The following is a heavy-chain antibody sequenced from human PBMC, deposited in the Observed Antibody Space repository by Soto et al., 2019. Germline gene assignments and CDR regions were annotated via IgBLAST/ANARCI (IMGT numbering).Heavy chain of an antibody. CDR2: INAGNGNT. Sequence: WGRQAPGQRLEWMGWINAGNGNTRYSQKFQGRVTLTRDTSASTAYMDLSSLRSEETAIYYCARAISGYVTWGQGTLVTVSS. D-gene: IGHD5-12*01. V-gene: IGHV1-3*01. CDR3: ARAISGYVT. J-gene: IGHJ5*02.